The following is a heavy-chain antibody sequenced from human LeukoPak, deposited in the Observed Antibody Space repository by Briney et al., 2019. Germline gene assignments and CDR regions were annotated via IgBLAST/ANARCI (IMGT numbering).Heavy chain of an antibody. D-gene: IGHD6-13*01. J-gene: IGHJ4*02. CDR3: ARDFTFVAATGVVDY. CDR1: GFTFSSYS. Sequence: TGGSLGLSCAASGFTFSSYSMNWVRQAPGKGLEWVSSISSSSTYIYYGDSVKGRFTISRDNAKNSLYLQMNSLRAEDTAVYYCARDFTFVAATGVVDYWGQGILVTVSS. V-gene: IGHV3-21*01. CDR2: ISSSSTYI.